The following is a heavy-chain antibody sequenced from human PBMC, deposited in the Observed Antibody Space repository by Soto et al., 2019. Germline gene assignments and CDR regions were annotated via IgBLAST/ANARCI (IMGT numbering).Heavy chain of an antibody. V-gene: IGHV3-21*01. Sequence: GGSLRLSCAASGFTFSSYSMNWVRQAPGKGLEWVSSISSSSSYIYYADSVKGRFTISRDNAKNSLYLQMNSLRAEDTAVYYCARDDIVVVRYFDYWGQGTLVTVSS. D-gene: IGHD2-15*01. CDR3: ARDDIVVVRYFDY. CDR2: ISSSSSYI. CDR1: GFTFSSYS. J-gene: IGHJ4*02.